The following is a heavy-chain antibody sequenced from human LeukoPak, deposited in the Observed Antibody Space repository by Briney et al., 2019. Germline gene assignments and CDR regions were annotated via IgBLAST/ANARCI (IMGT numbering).Heavy chain of an antibody. Sequence: SQTLSLTCTVSGGSISSGRYYWSWIRQPAGKGLEWIGRIYTSGSTNYNPSLKSRVTISVDTSKNQFSLKLSSVTAADTAVYYCASSHYDSSGFDYWGQGTLVTVSS. CDR3: ASSHYDSSGFDY. CDR2: IYTSGST. D-gene: IGHD3-22*01. J-gene: IGHJ4*02. V-gene: IGHV4-61*02. CDR1: GGSISSGRYY.